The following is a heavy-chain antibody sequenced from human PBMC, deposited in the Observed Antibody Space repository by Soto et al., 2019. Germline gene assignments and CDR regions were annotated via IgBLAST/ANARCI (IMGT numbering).Heavy chain of an antibody. Sequence: QVQLVESGGGVVQPGRSLRLSCAASGFTFSSYDMHWVHQAPGKGLEWVALISYDGSNQYYADYVKGRFTISRDNSKNTVYLQMNSLRAEDTAVYYCARDGKRVSATGGMDVWGQGTTVTVSS. V-gene: IGHV3-30-3*01. D-gene: IGHD1-26*01. J-gene: IGHJ6*02. CDR3: ARDGKRVSATGGMDV. CDR1: GFTFSSYD. CDR2: ISYDGSNQ.